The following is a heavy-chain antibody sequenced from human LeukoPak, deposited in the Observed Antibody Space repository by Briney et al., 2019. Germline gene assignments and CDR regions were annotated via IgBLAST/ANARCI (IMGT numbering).Heavy chain of an antibody. Sequence: GGSLRLSCAASGFTFSSYGMHWVRQAPGKGLEWVAVIWYGGSNKYYADSVKGRFTISRDNSKNTLYLQMNSLRAEDTAVCYCAKDSGDYEVPDYWGQGTLVTVSS. J-gene: IGHJ4*02. CDR2: IWYGGSNK. D-gene: IGHD3-22*01. CDR3: AKDSGDYEVPDY. CDR1: GFTFSSYG. V-gene: IGHV3-30*02.